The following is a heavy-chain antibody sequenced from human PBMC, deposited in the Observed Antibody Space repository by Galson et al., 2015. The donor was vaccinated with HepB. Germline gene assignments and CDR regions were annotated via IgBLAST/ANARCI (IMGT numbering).Heavy chain of an antibody. J-gene: IGHJ4*02. CDR2: IYWDDDK. CDR3: AHTIMGATILDYFDY. V-gene: IGHV2-5*02. CDR1: GFSLSTSGVG. Sequence: PALVKPTQTLTLPCTFSGFSLSTSGVGVGWIRQPPGKALEWLALIYWDDDKRYSPSLKSRLTITKDTSKNQVVLTMTNMDPVDTATYYCAHTIMGATILDYFDYWGQGTLVTVSS. D-gene: IGHD1-26*01.